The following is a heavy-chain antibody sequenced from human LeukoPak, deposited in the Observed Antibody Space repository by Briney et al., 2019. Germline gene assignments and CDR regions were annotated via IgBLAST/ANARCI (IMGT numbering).Heavy chain of an antibody. CDR1: GGSISGYY. Sequence: PSETLSLTCTVSGGSISGYYWTWIRQPAGKGLEWIGRIYSTGCTNYNPSLKSRVTMSVDTSKNQFSLKLSSATAADTAVYYCARCPLNYYDTSGYWDYYGMDVWGQGTTVTVSS. J-gene: IGHJ6*02. D-gene: IGHD3-22*01. CDR3: ARCPLNYYDTSGYWDYYGMDV. V-gene: IGHV4-4*07. CDR2: IYSTGCT.